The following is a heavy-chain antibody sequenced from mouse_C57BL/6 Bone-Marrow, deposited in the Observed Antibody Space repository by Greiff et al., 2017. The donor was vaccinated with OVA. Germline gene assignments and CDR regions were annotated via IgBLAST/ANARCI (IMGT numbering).Heavy chain of an antibody. CDR2: INPNNGGT. Sequence: EVKLQQSGPELVKPGASVKISCKASGYTFTDYYMNWVKQSHGKSLEWIGDINPNNGGTSYNQKFKGKATLTVDKSSSTAYMELRSLTSEDSAVYYCARRKNGDFDYWGQGTTLTVSS. CDR3: ARRKNGDFDY. CDR1: GYTFTDYY. J-gene: IGHJ2*01. V-gene: IGHV1-26*01.